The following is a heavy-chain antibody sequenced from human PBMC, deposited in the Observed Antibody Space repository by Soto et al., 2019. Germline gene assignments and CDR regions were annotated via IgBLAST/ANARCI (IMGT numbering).Heavy chain of an antibody. CDR2: TQTKRQKYIT. CDR3: TCIRRTFGY. V-gene: IGHV3-72*01. CDR1: GFGCSDHF. Sequence: SLRLCGPPSGFGCSDHFIDWVRQAPGKGVQWVGRTQTKRQKYITKYAMSFECRFSISRYDSENSLYLQVNRLKTEHTAVYFCTCIRRTFGYWGPRT. D-gene: IGHD2-21*01. J-gene: IGHJ4*02.